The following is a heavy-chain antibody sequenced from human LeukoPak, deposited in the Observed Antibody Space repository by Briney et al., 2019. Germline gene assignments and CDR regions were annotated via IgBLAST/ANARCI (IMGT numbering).Heavy chain of an antibody. CDR2: IIPIFGTA. Sequence: ASVKISCKASGGTFSSYAISWVRQAPGQGLEWMGGIIPIFGTANYAQKFQGRVTITADESTSTAYMELSSLRSEDTAVYYRARVYYGDYYFDYWGQGTLVTVSS. D-gene: IGHD4-17*01. CDR1: GGTFSSYA. CDR3: ARVYYGDYYFDY. V-gene: IGHV1-69*13. J-gene: IGHJ4*02.